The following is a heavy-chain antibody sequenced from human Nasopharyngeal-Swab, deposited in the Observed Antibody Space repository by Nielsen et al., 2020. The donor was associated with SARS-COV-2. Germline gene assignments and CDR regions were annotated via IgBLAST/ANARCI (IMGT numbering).Heavy chain of an antibody. J-gene: IGHJ5*02. V-gene: IGHV4-38-2*01. CDR1: GYSISSGYY. D-gene: IGHD2-2*01. CDR2: IYHSGST. CDR3: ARIVVVPAASVRIRGWFDP. Sequence: SETRSLTCAVSGYSISSGYYWGWIRQPPGKGLEWIGSIYHSGSTYYNPSLKSRVTISVDTSKNQFSLKLSSVTAADTAVYYCARIVVVPAASVRIRGWFDPWGQGTLVTVSS.